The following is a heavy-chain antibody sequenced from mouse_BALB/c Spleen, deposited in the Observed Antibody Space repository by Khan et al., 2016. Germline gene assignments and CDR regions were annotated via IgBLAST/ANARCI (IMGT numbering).Heavy chain of an antibody. Sequence: VRLQQSGAELVKPGASVKLSCAVSGFNIKDTYMHWVKQRPEQGLEWIGRIDPENGDTKFDPKFQGKATITADTSSNTAYLQFSRLTSEDTAVYYCARGYYGSSSSPYWGQGTLVTVSA. D-gene: IGHD1-1*01. J-gene: IGHJ3*01. CDR2: IDPENGDT. V-gene: IGHV14-3*02. CDR1: GFNIKDTY. CDR3: ARGYYGSSSSPY.